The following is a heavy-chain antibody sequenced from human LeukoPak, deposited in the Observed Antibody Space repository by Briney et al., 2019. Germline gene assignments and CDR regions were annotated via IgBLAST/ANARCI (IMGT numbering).Heavy chain of an antibody. CDR1: GGSISSGDYY. J-gene: IGHJ5*02. CDR3: ARPYYYDSRIDP. D-gene: IGHD3-22*01. V-gene: IGHV4-30-4*01. Sequence: SETLSLTCTVSGGSISSGDYYWSWIRQPPGKGLEWIAYMYYSGSTYYNPSLKSRVTMSADTYKNQLSLKLSSVTAADTAVYYCARPYYYDSRIDPWGQGILVTVSS. CDR2: MYYSGST.